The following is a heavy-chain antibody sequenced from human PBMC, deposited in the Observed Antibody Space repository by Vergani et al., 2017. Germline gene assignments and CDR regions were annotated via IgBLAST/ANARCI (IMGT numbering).Heavy chain of an antibody. D-gene: IGHD3-3*01. V-gene: IGHV4-34*01. CDR2: INHSGST. CDR1: GGSFSGYY. Sequence: QVQLQQWGAGLLKPSETLSLTCAVYGGSFSGYYWSWIRQPPGKGLEWIGEINHSGSTNYNPSLKSRVTISVDTSKNQFSLKLSSVTAADTAVYYCARDTPLTYYEFWSGYPPMYYFDYWGQGTLVTVSS. CDR3: ARDTPLTYYEFWSGYPPMYYFDY. J-gene: IGHJ4*02.